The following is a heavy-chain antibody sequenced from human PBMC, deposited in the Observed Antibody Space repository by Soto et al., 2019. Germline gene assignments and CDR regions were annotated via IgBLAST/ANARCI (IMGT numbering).Heavy chain of an antibody. CDR3: AREACRGYCDY. CDR2: SSSKGGST. D-gene: IGHD2-15*01. J-gene: IGHJ4*02. Sequence: EVQLVESGGGLVQHGGSSRLSCADSGFTFSSYAMHWVRQAPGKGLEYVSASSSKGGSTYYANSVNGRFTISRDNFNNTLYLQMGSLRAEDMAVYYCAREACRGYCDYWGQGTLVTVSS. CDR1: GFTFSSYA. V-gene: IGHV3-64*01.